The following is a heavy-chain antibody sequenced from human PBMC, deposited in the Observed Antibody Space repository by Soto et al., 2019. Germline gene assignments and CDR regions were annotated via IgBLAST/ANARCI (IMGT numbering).Heavy chain of an antibody. CDR1: GGSISSYY. V-gene: IGHV4-59*08. CDR3: ARLSIAARPGYYYYYGMDV. CDR2: IYYSGST. D-gene: IGHD6-6*01. Sequence: SETLSLTCTVSGGSISSYYWSWIRQPPGKGLEWIGYIYYSGSTNYNPSLKSRVTISVDTSKNQFSLKLSSVTAADTAVYYCARLSIAARPGYYYYYGMDVWGQGTTVTVSS. J-gene: IGHJ6*02.